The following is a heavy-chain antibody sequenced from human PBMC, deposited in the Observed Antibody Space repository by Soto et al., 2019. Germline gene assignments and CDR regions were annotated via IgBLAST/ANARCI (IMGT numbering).Heavy chain of an antibody. CDR1: GFTFSSYA. V-gene: IGHV3-30-3*01. D-gene: IGHD6-19*01. CDR3: AREGTWAVAGTLLGGVAFDI. J-gene: IGHJ3*02. CDR2: ISYDGSNK. Sequence: QVQLVESGGGVVQPGRSLRLSCAASGFTFSSYAMHWVRQAPGKGLEWVAVISYDGSNKYYADSVKGRFTISRDNSKNTLYLQMNSLRAEDTAVYYCAREGTWAVAGTLLGGVAFDIWGQGTMVTVSS.